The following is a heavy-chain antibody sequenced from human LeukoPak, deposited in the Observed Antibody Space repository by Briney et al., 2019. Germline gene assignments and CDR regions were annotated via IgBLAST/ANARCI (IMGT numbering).Heavy chain of an antibody. J-gene: IGHJ4*02. D-gene: IGHD6-13*01. CDR2: FDPEDGET. Sequence: GASVKVSCKVSGYTLTELSMHWVRQAPGKGLEWMGGFDPEDGETIYAQKFQGRVTMTEDTSTDTAYMELSSLRSEDTAVYYCATGRIAAAAPPWSFDYWGQGTLVTVSS. CDR3: ATGRIAAAAPPWSFDY. V-gene: IGHV1-24*01. CDR1: GYTLTELS.